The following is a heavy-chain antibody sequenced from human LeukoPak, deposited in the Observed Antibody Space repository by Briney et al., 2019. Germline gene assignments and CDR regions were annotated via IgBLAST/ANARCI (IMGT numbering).Heavy chain of an antibody. Sequence: GGSLRLSCAASGFTFSSYGMHWVRQAPGKGLEWVAVISYDGSNKYYADSVKGRFTISRDNSKNTLYLQMNSLRAEDTAVYYCAKDRMDSSGYPEPFDYWGQGTLVTVSS. V-gene: IGHV3-30*18. J-gene: IGHJ4*02. CDR3: AKDRMDSSGYPEPFDY. D-gene: IGHD3-22*01. CDR2: ISYDGSNK. CDR1: GFTFSSYG.